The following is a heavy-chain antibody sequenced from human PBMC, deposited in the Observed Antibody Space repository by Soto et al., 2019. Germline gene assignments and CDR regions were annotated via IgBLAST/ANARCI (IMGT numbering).Heavy chain of an antibody. CDR2: IYSGGST. D-gene: IGHD1-1*01. V-gene: IGHV3-66*01. J-gene: IGHJ4*02. Sequence: GGSLRLSCAASGLIVSSNHMNWVRQAPGKGLEWVSLIYSGGSTYYADSVKGRFTISRDNSKNTLYLQMNSLRVEYTAVYYCARRQNEVPVVDYWGQGTLVTVSS. CDR1: GLIVSSNH. CDR3: ARRQNEVPVVDY.